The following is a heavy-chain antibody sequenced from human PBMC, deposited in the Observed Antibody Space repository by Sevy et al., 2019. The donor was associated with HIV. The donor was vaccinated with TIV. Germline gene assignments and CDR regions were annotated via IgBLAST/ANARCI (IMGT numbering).Heavy chain of an antibody. CDR2: IYSGGST. Sequence: GGSLRLSCAASGFTVSSNYMSWVRQAPGKGLEWVSVIYSGGSTYYADSVKGRFTISRDNSKNRLYLQMNSLGAEDTAVYYCARDKGTGSYWFDPWGQGTLVTVSS. V-gene: IGHV3-53*01. CDR1: GFTVSSNY. J-gene: IGHJ5*02. CDR3: ARDKGTGSYWFDP.